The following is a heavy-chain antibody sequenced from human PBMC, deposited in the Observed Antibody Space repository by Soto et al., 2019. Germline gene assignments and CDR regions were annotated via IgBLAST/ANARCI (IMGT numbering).Heavy chain of an antibody. D-gene: IGHD2-21*01. CDR2: IGGTGVET. V-gene: IGHV3-23*01. CDR3: AQARGGGVVSPSHDY. J-gene: IGHJ4*01. CDR1: GFTFRNFV. Sequence: EVELLESGGGIVKPGGSLRVSWVASGFTFRNFVMIWVAQAQGKGLEGVSAIGGTGVETFSADSVKGRFTISRDNPKNTLYMQMNSLREEDTALYFCAQARGGGVVSPSHDYWGHGTLVTVSS.